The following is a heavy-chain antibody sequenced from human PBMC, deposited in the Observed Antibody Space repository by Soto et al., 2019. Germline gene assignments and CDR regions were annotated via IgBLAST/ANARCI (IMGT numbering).Heavy chain of an antibody. CDR2: ISGSGGST. J-gene: IGHJ4*02. Sequence: PGGSLRLSCAASGFTFSSYAMSWVRQAPGKGLEWVSAISGSGGSTYYADSVKGRFTISRDNSKNTLYLQMNSLGAEDTAVYYCAKGSNYYDSSDYFDYWGQGTLVTVSS. D-gene: IGHD3-22*01. CDR3: AKGSNYYDSSDYFDY. V-gene: IGHV3-23*01. CDR1: GFTFSSYA.